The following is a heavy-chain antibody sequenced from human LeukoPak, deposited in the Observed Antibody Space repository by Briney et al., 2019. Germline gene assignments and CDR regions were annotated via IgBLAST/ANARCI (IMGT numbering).Heavy chain of an antibody. Sequence: SETLSLTCTVSGGSISSYYWSWIRQPAGKGLEWIGHIYTTGSTNYNPSLKGRFTMSVDTSKNQFSLKLSSVTAADTAVYYCVRDVTMLRGASRFDPWGQGTLVTVSS. CDR1: GGSISSYY. CDR2: IYTTGST. J-gene: IGHJ5*02. D-gene: IGHD3-10*01. V-gene: IGHV4-4*07. CDR3: VRDVTMLRGASRFDP.